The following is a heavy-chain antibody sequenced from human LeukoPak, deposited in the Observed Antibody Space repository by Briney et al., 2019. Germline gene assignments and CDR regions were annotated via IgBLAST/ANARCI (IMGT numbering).Heavy chain of an antibody. D-gene: IGHD1-14*01. CDR3: ARSNQADDY. Sequence: GGSLRLSCAASGFTFSSYWMHWVRQVPGKGLVWVARINPGGSSITYADSVKGRFTIYRDNAKNTLYLQMDSLRAEDTGVYYCARSNQADDYWGQGTLVTVCS. J-gene: IGHJ4*02. V-gene: IGHV3-74*01. CDR1: GFTFSSYW. CDR2: INPGGSSI.